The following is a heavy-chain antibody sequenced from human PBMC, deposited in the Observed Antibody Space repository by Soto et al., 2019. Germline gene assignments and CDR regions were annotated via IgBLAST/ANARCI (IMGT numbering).Heavy chain of an antibody. Sequence: GASVKVSCKASGYTFNGYYMHWVRQAPGQGLEWMGWINPNSGGTNYAQKFQGWVTMTRDTSISTAYMELSRLRSDDTAVYYCARGQSYDFWSGYLYSNDWFDPWGQGTLVTVSS. J-gene: IGHJ5*02. CDR3: ARGQSYDFWSGYLYSNDWFDP. V-gene: IGHV1-2*04. CDR2: INPNSGGT. D-gene: IGHD3-3*01. CDR1: GYTFNGYY.